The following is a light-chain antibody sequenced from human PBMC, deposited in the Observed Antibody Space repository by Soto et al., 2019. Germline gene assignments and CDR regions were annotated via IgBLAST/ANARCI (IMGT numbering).Light chain of an antibody. J-gene: IGKJ4*01. CDR1: QSVSSSY. CDR3: QHYGSSSLT. CDR2: GAS. V-gene: IGKV3-20*01. Sequence: EIVLTQSPGTLSLSPGERATLSCRASQSVSSSYLAWYQLKRGQAPRLLIYGASSRATGVPDRFSGSGSGTDFTLTISRLEPEDFAVYYCQHYGSSSLTFGGGTKVEIK.